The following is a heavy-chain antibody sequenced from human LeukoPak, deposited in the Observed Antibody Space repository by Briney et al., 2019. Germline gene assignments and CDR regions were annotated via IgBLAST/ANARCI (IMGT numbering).Heavy chain of an antibody. CDR3: AKDLLY. Sequence: GGSLRLSCAASGVTVGSHYMNWVRRAPGKGLEWLSVIFGIDGTSYADSVKGRFTISRDNSKNTVYLQMNSLRAEDAAVYYCAKDLLYWGQGTLVTVSS. J-gene: IGHJ4*02. CDR2: IFGIDGT. CDR1: GVTVGSHY. D-gene: IGHD1-26*01. V-gene: IGHV3-53*01.